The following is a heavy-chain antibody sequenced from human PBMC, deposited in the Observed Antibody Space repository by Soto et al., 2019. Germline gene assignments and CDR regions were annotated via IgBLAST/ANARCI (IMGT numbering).Heavy chain of an antibody. CDR2: ISTYKKDT. CDR1: GYTFTNYG. V-gene: IGHV1-18*01. D-gene: IGHD1-26*01. J-gene: IGHJ4*02. Sequence: QVQLVQSGAEVKKPGASVKDSCKASGYTFTNYGITWVRQAPGQGLEWMGWISTYKKDTDYAQKLQGRVTMTTDTSTSTASMELRSLGSDDTAVYYCAISDSVIYSDWGQGTLVIVSS. CDR3: AISDSVIYSD.